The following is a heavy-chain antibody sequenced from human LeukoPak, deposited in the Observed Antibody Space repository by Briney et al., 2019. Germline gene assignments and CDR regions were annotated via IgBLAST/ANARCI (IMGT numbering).Heavy chain of an antibody. V-gene: IGHV4-4*07. Sequence: SETLSLTCTVSGGSISNYFWSWLRQPAGKGLEWIGHISTSGSTNYNPSLKTRVTMSVDTSKNQFSLKLSSVTAADTAVYYCATDYSVGSTTIDLDYWGQGTLVTVSS. CDR3: ATDYSVGSTTIDLDY. J-gene: IGHJ4*02. D-gene: IGHD1-26*01. CDR2: ISTSGST. CDR1: GGSISNYF.